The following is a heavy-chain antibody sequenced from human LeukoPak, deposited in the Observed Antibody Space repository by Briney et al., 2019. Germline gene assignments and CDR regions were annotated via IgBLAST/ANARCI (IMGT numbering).Heavy chain of an antibody. V-gene: IGHV1-3*01. J-gene: IGHJ4*02. D-gene: IGHD3-10*01. Sequence: ASVMVCCTASGYTFTSYAMHWVRQAPGQRLEWMGWINAGNGNTKYSQKFQGRVTITRDTSASTAYMELSSLRSEDTAVYYCAREGITYFDYWGQGTLVTVSS. CDR2: INAGNGNT. CDR3: AREGITYFDY. CDR1: GYTFTSYA.